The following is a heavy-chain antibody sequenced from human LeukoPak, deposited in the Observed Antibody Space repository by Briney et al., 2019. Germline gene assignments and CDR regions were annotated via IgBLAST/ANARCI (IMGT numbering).Heavy chain of an antibody. J-gene: IGHJ4*02. D-gene: IGHD5-18*01. CDR1: GGSISSYY. V-gene: IGHV4-59*08. CDR3: ASRGYSYGPFGY. CDR2: IYYSGST. Sequence: PSETLSLTCTVSGGSISSYYWSWIRHPPGKGLEWIGYIYYSGSTNYNPSLKSRVTISVDTSKNQFSLKLSSVTAADTAVYYCASRGYSYGPFGYWGQGTLVTVSS.